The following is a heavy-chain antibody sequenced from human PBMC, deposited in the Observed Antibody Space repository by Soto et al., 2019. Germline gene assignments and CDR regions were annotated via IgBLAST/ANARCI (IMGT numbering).Heavy chain of an antibody. CDR3: SRDRYCSGGSCYSEWAFDI. CDR1: GFTFSSYA. CDR2: ISGSGGAT. V-gene: IGHV3-23*01. J-gene: IGHJ3*02. D-gene: IGHD2-15*01. Sequence: EVQLLESGGGLVQPGGSLRLSCAASGFTFSSYAMSWVRQAPGKGLEWVSGISGSGGATYYADSVKGRFTISRDNSKNTLYLQMNSLRADDTAVYYCSRDRYCSGGSCYSEWAFDIWGQGTMVTVSS.